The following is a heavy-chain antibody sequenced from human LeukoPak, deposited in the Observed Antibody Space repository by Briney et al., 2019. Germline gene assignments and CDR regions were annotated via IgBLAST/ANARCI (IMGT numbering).Heavy chain of an antibody. D-gene: IGHD3-16*02. V-gene: IGHV3-23*01. CDR3: AKPPMITFGGVIVAPFDY. CDR2: ISGSGGST. CDR1: GFTFSSYA. Sequence: GGSLRLSCAASGFTFSSYAMSWVRRAPGEGLEWVSAISGSGGSTYYADSVKGRFTISRDNSKNTLYLQMNSLRAEDTAVYYCAKPPMITFGGVIVAPFDYWGQGTLVTVSS. J-gene: IGHJ4*02.